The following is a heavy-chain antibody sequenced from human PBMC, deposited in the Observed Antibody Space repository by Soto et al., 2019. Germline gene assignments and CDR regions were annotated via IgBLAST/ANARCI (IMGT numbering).Heavy chain of an antibody. V-gene: IGHV4-31*03. D-gene: IGHD3-22*01. CDR2: IYYSGST. J-gene: IGHJ1*01. Sequence: QVQLQESGPGLVKPSQTLSLTCTVSGGSISSGAYYWSWIRQHPGKGLEWIGYIYYSGSTYYNPSLKSRVTISVDTSKNQFSLKLSSVTAADTAVYYCAIYDSSGPRGFQHWGQGTLVTVSS. CDR1: GGSISSGAYY. CDR3: AIYDSSGPRGFQH.